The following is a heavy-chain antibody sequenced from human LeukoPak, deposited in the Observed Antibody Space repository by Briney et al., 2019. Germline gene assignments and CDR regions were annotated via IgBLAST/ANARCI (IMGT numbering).Heavy chain of an antibody. D-gene: IGHD2-2*02. CDR3: ARIGYTSSSFDY. V-gene: IGHV3-7*01. CDR2: LKEDGSQT. CDR1: GFTFSNYW. J-gene: IGHJ4*02. Sequence: GGSLRLSCAASGFTFSNYWMSWVRQAPGRGLEWVANLKEDGSQTYYMDSVKGRFTISRDNAKNSLFLQMNSLRADDTAVYFCARIGYTSSSFDYWGQGALVTVSS.